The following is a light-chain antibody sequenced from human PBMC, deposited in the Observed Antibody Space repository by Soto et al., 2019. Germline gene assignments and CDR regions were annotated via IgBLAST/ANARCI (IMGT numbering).Light chain of an antibody. J-gene: IGKJ1*01. CDR1: RSISNW. V-gene: IGKV1-5*01. CDR3: QQYDSYSWT. CDR2: DAS. Sequence: DTQMNQSPSTLSGSIGDRVTITCRASRSISNWVAWYQQKPGKAPKLLISDASDLERGVPSRFSGTGSGTEFTLTISSLQPDDFATYYCQQYDSYSWTFGQGTKVEIK.